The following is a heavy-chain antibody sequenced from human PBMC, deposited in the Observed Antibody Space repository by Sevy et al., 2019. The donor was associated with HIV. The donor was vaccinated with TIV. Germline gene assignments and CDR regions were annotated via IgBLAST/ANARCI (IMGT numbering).Heavy chain of an antibody. CDR1: GGPISSDSFL. CDR2: ISYSGNT. Sequence: SETLSLACTVSGGPISSDSFLWGWIRQPPGGGLSWIGSISYSGNTYYDPSLKSRITVDLDTSKKQFSLELTSVTGADTATYYCARHLHFYGIDVWGPGTTVTVSS. CDR3: ARHLHFYGIDV. D-gene: IGHD3-3*02. V-gene: IGHV4-39*01. J-gene: IGHJ6*02.